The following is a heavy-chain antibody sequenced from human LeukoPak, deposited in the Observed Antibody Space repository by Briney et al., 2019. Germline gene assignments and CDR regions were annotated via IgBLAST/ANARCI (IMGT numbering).Heavy chain of an antibody. D-gene: IGHD2-21*02. J-gene: IGHJ4*02. CDR2: INPNSGDT. CDR1: GYTFTGYY. V-gene: IGHV1-2*06. Sequence: VASVKVSCKASGYTFTGYYVHWVRQAPGQGLEWMGPINPNSGDTNYAQKFQGRVTMTRDTSISTAYMELSRLRSDDTAVYYCARDYCGGDCFPDYWGQGTLVTVSS. CDR3: ARDYCGGDCFPDY.